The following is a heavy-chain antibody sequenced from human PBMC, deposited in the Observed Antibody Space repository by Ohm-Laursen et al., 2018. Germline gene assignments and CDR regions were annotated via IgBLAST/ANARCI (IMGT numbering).Heavy chain of an antibody. CDR3: ARGFSGWWGRIDY. Sequence: GTLSLTCAVYGGSFSGYYWNWIRQPPGKGLEWIGEINHSRSTKYNSSFKSRVTISVDTSKNQFSLKLSSVTAADTAVYYCARGFSGWWGRIDYWGQGILVTGSS. CDR1: GGSFSGYY. V-gene: IGHV4-34*01. CDR2: INHSRST. D-gene: IGHD6-19*01. J-gene: IGHJ4*02.